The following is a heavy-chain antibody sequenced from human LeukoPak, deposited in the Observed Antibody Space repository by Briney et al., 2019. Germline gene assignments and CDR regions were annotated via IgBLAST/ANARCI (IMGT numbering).Heavy chain of an antibody. V-gene: IGHV1-46*01. Sequence: ASVKVSCKASGYTFTGYYMHWVRQAPGQGLEWMGIINPSGGSTSYAQKFQGRVTMTRDMSTSTVYMELSSLRSEDTAVYYCARPGDSSGYYYHAFDIWGQGTMVTVSS. CDR1: GYTFTGYY. CDR3: ARPGDSSGYYYHAFDI. CDR2: INPSGGST. J-gene: IGHJ3*02. D-gene: IGHD3-22*01.